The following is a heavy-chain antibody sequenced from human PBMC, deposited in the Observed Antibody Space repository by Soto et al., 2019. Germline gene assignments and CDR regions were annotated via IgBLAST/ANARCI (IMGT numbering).Heavy chain of an antibody. V-gene: IGHV1-18*01. Sequence: QVQLVQSGAEVKKPGASVKVSCKASGYTLTSYGISWERQAPGQGVEWMGWISAYNGNTNYAQKLQGRVTMTTDTSTSTAYMELRSLRSDDTAVYYCASSLYCDYVHDWDYWGQGTLVTVSS. D-gene: IGHD4-17*01. J-gene: IGHJ4*02. CDR1: GYTLTSYG. CDR3: ASSLYCDYVHDWDY. CDR2: ISAYNGNT.